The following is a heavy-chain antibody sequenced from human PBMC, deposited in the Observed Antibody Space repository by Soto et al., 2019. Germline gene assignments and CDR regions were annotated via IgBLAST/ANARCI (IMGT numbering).Heavy chain of an antibody. CDR3: ARSLYHYDISGYYTCWYFDL. Sequence: QITLKASGPTLVKSTQTLTLTCTFSGFSLETSGMVMSWIRQPPGTTLECLAIIYWADDKRYSPSLKNTLTITKDTSKNQLVLTLTNVAPVDTATSYCARSLYHYDISGYYTCWYFDLWGRGTPVTVSS. J-gene: IGHJ2*01. V-gene: IGHV2-5*02. CDR2: IYWADDK. CDR1: GFSLETSGMV. D-gene: IGHD3-22*01.